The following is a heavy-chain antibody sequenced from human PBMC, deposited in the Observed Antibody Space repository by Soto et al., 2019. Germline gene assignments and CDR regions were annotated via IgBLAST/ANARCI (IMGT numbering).Heavy chain of an antibody. CDR3: ARGIYSGYDYWFDP. Sequence: GPSVKVSCKASGYTFTGYYMHWVRQAPGQGLEWMGWINPNSGGTNYAQKFQGRVTMTRDTSISTAYMELSRLRSDDTAVYYCARGIYSGYDYWFDPWGQGTLVTVSS. D-gene: IGHD5-12*01. V-gene: IGHV1-2*02. CDR1: GYTFTGYY. J-gene: IGHJ5*02. CDR2: INPNSGGT.